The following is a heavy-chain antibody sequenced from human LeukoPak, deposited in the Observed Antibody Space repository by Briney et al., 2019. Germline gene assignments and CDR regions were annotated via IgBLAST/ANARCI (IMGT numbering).Heavy chain of an antibody. Sequence: SETLSLTCTVSGYSISTSSAYRWGWIRLPPGKGLEWIGSIYHSGSTDYNPSLKSRVTMSVDTSKNQFSLSLSSVTADDTAAYYCAGGALIWGEGMLVTVSS. D-gene: IGHD3-16*01. CDR2: IYHSGST. V-gene: IGHV4-38-2*02. J-gene: IGHJ4*02. CDR3: AGGALI. CDR1: GYSISTSSAYR.